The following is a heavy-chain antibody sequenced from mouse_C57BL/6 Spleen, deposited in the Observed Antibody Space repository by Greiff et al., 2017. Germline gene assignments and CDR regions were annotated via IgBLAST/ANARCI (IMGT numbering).Heavy chain of an antibody. CDR2: ISSGGSYT. Sequence: EVQRVESGGDLVKPGGSLKLSCAASGFTFSSYGMSWVRQTPDKRLEWVATISSGGSYTYYPDSVKGRFTISRDNAKNTLYLQMSSLKYEDTAMYYCARLLYDYAESWFAYWGQGTLVTVSA. V-gene: IGHV5-6*01. CDR3: ARLLYDYAESWFAY. J-gene: IGHJ3*01. D-gene: IGHD2-4*01. CDR1: GFTFSSYG.